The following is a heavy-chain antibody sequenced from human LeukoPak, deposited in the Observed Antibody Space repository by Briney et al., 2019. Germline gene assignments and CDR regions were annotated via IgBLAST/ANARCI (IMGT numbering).Heavy chain of an antibody. CDR1: GYRFSNYW. D-gene: IGHD5-24*01. V-gene: IGHV5-51*01. CDR3: SRHEDGYNPFEY. Sequence: GESLKISCKGSGYRFSNYWIGWARQMPGKGLEWMGIIYPSDSRTRYSPSFQGQVTISADKSISTAYLQWSSLKASDTAMYYCSRHEDGYNPFEYWGQGTLVTVSS. J-gene: IGHJ4*02. CDR2: IYPSDSRT.